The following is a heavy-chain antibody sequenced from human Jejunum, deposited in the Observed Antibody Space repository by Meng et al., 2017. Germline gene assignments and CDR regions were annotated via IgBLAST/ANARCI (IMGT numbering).Heavy chain of an antibody. D-gene: IGHD2-15*01. CDR2: IYPGDSDT. Sequence: GGSLRLSCKGSGYSFITYYIAWVRQMPGRGLEWLGIIYPGDSDTRYRPSFQGQVTISVDKSISTAYLQWSSLKASDTAMYYCARSHRYCSGGSCYSEDAFDIWGQATMVTVSS. CDR1: GYSFITYY. J-gene: IGHJ3*02. V-gene: IGHV5-51*01. CDR3: ARSHRYCSGGSCYSEDAFDI.